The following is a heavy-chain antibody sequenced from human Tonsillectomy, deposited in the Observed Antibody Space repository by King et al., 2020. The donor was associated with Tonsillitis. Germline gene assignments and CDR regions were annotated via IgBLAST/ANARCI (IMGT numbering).Heavy chain of an antibody. CDR1: GYRFANQW. V-gene: IGHV5-51*01. Sequence: QLVQSGAEVKKPGASLKISCKGSGYRFANQWIAWVRQMPGKGLEWMGIIYPGDSDTRYSPYFQGQVTISDDKSISTAYLQWSSLKASDTAIYYCATNVAGIDYWGQGTLVTVSS. CDR3: ATNVAGIDY. J-gene: IGHJ4*02. CDR2: IYPGDSDT. D-gene: IGHD6-13*01.